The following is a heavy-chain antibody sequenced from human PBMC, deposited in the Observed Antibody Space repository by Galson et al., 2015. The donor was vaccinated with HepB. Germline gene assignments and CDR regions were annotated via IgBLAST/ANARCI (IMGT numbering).Heavy chain of an antibody. CDR1: GFTFSSYA. V-gene: IGHV3-23*01. Sequence: SLRLSCAASGFTFSSYAMSWVRQAPGKGLEWVSAISGSGGSTYYADSVKGRFTISRDNSKNTLYLQMNSLRAEDTAVYYCAKAPAAGERRITIFGVVIWPYYYGMDVWGQGTTVTVSS. CDR3: AKAPAAGERRITIFGVVIWPYYYGMDV. D-gene: IGHD3-3*01. CDR2: ISGSGGST. J-gene: IGHJ6*02.